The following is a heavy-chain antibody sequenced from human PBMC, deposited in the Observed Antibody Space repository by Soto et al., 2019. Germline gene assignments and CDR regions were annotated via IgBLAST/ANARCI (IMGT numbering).Heavy chain of an antibody. CDR3: ARDFRLLWCGGRYDYGMDV. D-gene: IGHD3-10*01. Sequence: QVQLVQSGAEVKKPGSSVKVSCKASGGTFSSYAISWVRQAPGQGLEWMGGIIPIFGTANYAQKCQGRVTITADEDTSTAYRELSSLRSEDTAVYDCARDFRLLWCGGRYDYGMDVWGQGTTVTVSS. CDR2: IIPIFGTA. J-gene: IGHJ6*02. CDR1: GGTFSSYA. V-gene: IGHV1-69*01.